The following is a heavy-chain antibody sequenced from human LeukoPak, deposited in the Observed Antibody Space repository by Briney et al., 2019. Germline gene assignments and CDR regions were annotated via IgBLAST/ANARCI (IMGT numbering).Heavy chain of an antibody. CDR1: GFAFRGYA. V-gene: IGHV3-23*01. J-gene: IGHJ4*02. CDR2: IRLSDGYT. CDR3: ARVAGSYSIRPFDF. D-gene: IGHD1-26*01. Sequence: GGSLRLSCAASGFAFRGYAMSWVRQAPGKGLEWVSAIRLSDGYTYYADSVQGRFIISRDTSKNTVSLQMNSLTGDDTALYYCARVAGSYSIRPFDFWGQGTVVIVSS.